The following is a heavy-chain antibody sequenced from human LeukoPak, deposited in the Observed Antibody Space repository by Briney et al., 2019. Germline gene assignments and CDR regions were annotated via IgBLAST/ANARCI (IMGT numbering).Heavy chain of an antibody. D-gene: IGHD3-10*01. V-gene: IGHV1-2*04. CDR3: ARVPRRGERFDP. CDR2: INPNSGGT. Sequence: GASVKVSCKASGYTFTGYYIHWVRQAPGQGLEWMGWINPNSGGTNYAQNFQGWVTMTRDTSISTAYMELSSLRSEDTAVYYCARVPRRGERFDPWGQGTLVTVSS. CDR1: GYTFTGYY. J-gene: IGHJ5*02.